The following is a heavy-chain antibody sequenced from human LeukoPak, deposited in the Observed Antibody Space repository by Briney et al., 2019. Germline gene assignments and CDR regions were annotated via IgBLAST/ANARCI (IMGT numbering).Heavy chain of an antibody. CDR3: ARVGFYYFDY. CDR2: IYYSGNT. CDR1: GYSISSGYY. V-gene: IGHV4-38-2*01. D-gene: IGHD1-26*01. J-gene: IGHJ4*02. Sequence: SETLSLTCAVSGYSISSGYYWGWIRQPPGKGLQWIGSIYYSGNTYYNPSLKGRVTISVDTSKNQFSLRLNSVIAADTALYYCARVGFYYFDYWGEGTLVTVSS.